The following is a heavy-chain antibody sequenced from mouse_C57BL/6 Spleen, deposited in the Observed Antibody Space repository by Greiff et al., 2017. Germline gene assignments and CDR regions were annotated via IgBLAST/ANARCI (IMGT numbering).Heavy chain of an antibody. D-gene: IGHD2-4*01. Sequence: VHVKQSGAELVKPGASVKLSCTASGFNIKDYYMHWVKQRTEQGLEWIGRIDPEDGETKYAPKFQGKATITADTSSNTAYLQLSSLTSEDTAVYYCAPYDYDGYYYAMDYWGQGTSVTVSS. CDR3: APYDYDGYYYAMDY. CDR1: GFNIKDYY. V-gene: IGHV14-2*01. J-gene: IGHJ4*01. CDR2: IDPEDGET.